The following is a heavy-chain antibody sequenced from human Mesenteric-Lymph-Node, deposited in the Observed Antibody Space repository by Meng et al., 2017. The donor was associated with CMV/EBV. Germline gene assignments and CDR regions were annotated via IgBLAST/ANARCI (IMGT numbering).Heavy chain of an antibody. V-gene: IGHV3-30*02. Sequence: GESLKISCAASGFTFSSYEMNWVRQAPGKGLEWVAFIRYDGSNKYYADSVKGRFTISRDNSKNTLYLQMNSLRAEDTAVYYCAKDQYSGSYGDDAFDIWGQGTMVTVSS. CDR2: IRYDGSNK. CDR1: GFTFSSYE. D-gene: IGHD1-26*01. J-gene: IGHJ3*02. CDR3: AKDQYSGSYGDDAFDI.